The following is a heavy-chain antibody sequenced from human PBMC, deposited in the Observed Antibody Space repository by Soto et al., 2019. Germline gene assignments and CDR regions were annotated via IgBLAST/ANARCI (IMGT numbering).Heavy chain of an antibody. Sequence: GGSLRLSCAASGFTVSSNYMSWVRQAPGKGLEWVSVIYSGGSTYYADSVKGRFTISRDNSKNALYLQMNSLRAEDTAVYYCARDSRGYYDSTRYGMDVWGQGTTVTVSS. J-gene: IGHJ6*02. CDR1: GFTVSSNY. D-gene: IGHD3-22*01. CDR3: ARDSRGYYDSTRYGMDV. V-gene: IGHV3-53*01. CDR2: IYSGGST.